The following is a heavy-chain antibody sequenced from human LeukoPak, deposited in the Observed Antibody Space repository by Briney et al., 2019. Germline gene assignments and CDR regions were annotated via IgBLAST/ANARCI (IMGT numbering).Heavy chain of an antibody. CDR3: ARAGPGRYFDWLLPYYYYYYYMDV. J-gene: IGHJ6*03. CDR2: IYYSGST. Sequence: SETLSLTCTVSGGSISSSSYYWGWIRQPPGKGLEWIGSIYYSGSTYYNPSLKSRVTISVDTSKNQFSLKLSSVTAADTAVYYCARAGPGRYFDWLLPYYYYYYYMDVWGKGTTVTISS. D-gene: IGHD3-9*01. CDR1: GGSISSSSYY. V-gene: IGHV4-39*07.